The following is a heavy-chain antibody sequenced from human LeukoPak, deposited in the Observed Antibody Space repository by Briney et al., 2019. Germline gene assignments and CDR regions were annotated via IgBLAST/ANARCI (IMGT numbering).Heavy chain of an antibody. V-gene: IGHV4-4*07. Sequence: PSETLSLTCTVSGDSMSSYYWNFIRQPAGKGLEWIGRIHTSWTTYYNPSLKSRITMSVGTSRNQFSLRLTSVTAADTAVYYCARGDYYDGGGRNWFDPWGQGTLVTVSS. CDR2: IHTSWTT. D-gene: IGHD3-16*01. CDR3: ARGDYYDGGGRNWFDP. J-gene: IGHJ5*02. CDR1: GDSMSSYY.